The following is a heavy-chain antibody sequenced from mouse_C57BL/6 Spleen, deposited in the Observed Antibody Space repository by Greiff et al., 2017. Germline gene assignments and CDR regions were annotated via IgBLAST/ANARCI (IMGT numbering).Heavy chain of an antibody. J-gene: IGHJ3*01. CDR2: ISYDGSN. D-gene: IGHD3-2*02. CDR3: ARQLRLPSWFAY. Sequence: ESGPGLVKPSQSLSLTCSVTGYSITSGYYWNWIRQFPGNKLEWMGYISYDGSNNYNPSLKNRISINRDTSKNQFFLKLNSVTTEDTATYYCARQLRLPSWFAYWGQGTLVTVSA. V-gene: IGHV3-6*01. CDR1: GYSITSGYY.